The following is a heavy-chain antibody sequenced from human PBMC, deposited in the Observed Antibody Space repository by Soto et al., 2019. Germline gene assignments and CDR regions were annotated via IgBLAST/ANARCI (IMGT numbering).Heavy chain of an antibody. D-gene: IGHD6-19*01. Sequence: GASVKVSCKASGYTFTSYYMHWVRQAPGQRLEWMGRINASDGNTKYSQKFQGRVTITRDTSASTAYMELSSLRSEDTAVYYCARGESRYSSGPWGQGTLVTVSS. V-gene: IGHV1-3*01. J-gene: IGHJ5*02. CDR2: INASDGNT. CDR3: ARGESRYSSGP. CDR1: GYTFTSYY.